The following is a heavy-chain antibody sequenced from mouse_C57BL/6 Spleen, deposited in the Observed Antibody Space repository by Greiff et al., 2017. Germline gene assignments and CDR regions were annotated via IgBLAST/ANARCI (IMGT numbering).Heavy chain of an antibody. CDR3: ARYYYDSSYRGYYFDY. CDR2: IRNKANGSTT. D-gene: IGHD1-1*01. J-gene: IGHJ2*01. CDR1: GFTFTDYY. V-gene: IGHV7-3*01. Sequence: EVQRVESGAGLVQPGGSLSLSCAASGFTFTDYYMSWVRQPPGKALEWFGFIRNKANGSTTEYSASVKGRFTISIDNSQSILYLQMKALRAEDRATYYCARYYYDSSYRGYYFDYWGKRTTLTVSS.